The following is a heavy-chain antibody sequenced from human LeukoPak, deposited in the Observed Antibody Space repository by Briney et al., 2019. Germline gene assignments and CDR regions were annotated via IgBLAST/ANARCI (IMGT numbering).Heavy chain of an antibody. CDR1: GYTFTAYY. Sequence: VSVKVSCKGSGYTFTAYYMHWVRQGPGQGLEWMGWINPNSGGAKYAQNSQGRVTMTRDTSISTAYMELSSLRSDDTAVYYCARDRGGDAFDIWGQGTMVTVSS. V-gene: IGHV1-2*02. CDR3: ARDRGGDAFDI. D-gene: IGHD3-10*01. J-gene: IGHJ3*02. CDR2: INPNSGGA.